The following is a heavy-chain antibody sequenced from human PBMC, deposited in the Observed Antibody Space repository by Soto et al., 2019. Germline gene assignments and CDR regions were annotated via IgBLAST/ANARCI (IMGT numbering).Heavy chain of an antibody. Sequence: SETLSLTCAVYGESFSGYYWSWIRQPPGKGLEWIGEINHSGSTNYNPSLKSRVTISVDTSKNQFSLKLSSVTAADTAVYYCARGRQLDYYYYSMDVWGQGTTVTVSS. V-gene: IGHV4-34*01. J-gene: IGHJ6*02. CDR1: GESFSGYY. D-gene: IGHD6-13*01. CDR3: ARGRQLDYYYYSMDV. CDR2: INHSGST.